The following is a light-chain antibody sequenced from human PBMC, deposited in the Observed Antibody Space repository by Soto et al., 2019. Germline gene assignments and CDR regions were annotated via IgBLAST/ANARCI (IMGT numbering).Light chain of an antibody. V-gene: IGKV3-15*01. CDR2: GAS. CDR1: QSVSSK. CDR3: QQYNNWPQT. J-gene: IGKJ2*01. Sequence: EIGMTQSPVTLSVSPGERATLSCRASQSVSSKLAWYQQKPGQAPRLLIYGASTRATGIPARFSGSGSWTEFTLSISSLQSEDVAVYYCQQYNNWPQTFGQGTKLEIK.